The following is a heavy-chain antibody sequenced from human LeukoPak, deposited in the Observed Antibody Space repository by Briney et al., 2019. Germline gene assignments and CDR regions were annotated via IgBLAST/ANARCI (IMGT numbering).Heavy chain of an antibody. CDR1: GFTFTSYA. CDR2: ISSSSSYI. Sequence: GGSLRLSCAASGFTFTSYAMSWVRQAPGKGLEWVSSISSSSSYIYYADSVKGRFTISRDNAKNSLYLQMNSLRAEDTAVYYCARAVSSGYYTNWGQGTLVTVSS. V-gene: IGHV3-21*01. CDR3: ARAVSSGYYTN. J-gene: IGHJ4*02. D-gene: IGHD3-22*01.